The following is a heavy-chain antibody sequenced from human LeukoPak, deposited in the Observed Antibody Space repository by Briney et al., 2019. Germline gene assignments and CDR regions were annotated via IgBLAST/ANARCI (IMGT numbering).Heavy chain of an antibody. V-gene: IGHV1-2*06. Sequence: GASVKVSCKASGYTFTGYYMHWVRQAPGQGLEWMGRINPNSGGTNYAQKFQGRVTMTRDTSISTAYMELSRLRSDDTAVYYCARDGGVYYDSSGYYRSDYWGQGTLVTVS. D-gene: IGHD3-22*01. CDR1: GYTFTGYY. CDR2: INPNSGGT. J-gene: IGHJ4*02. CDR3: ARDGGVYYDSSGYYRSDY.